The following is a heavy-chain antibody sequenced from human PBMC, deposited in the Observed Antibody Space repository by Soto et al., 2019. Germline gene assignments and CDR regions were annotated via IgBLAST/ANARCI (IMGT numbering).Heavy chain of an antibody. CDR3: GRVMRSLLSITALDT. J-gene: IGHJ5*02. D-gene: IGHD3-10*01. V-gene: IGHV1-46*01. CDR1: GYTFTRDQ. CDR2: IDPSGGKT. Sequence: ASVKVSCKASGYTFTRDQIHWVRQAPGQGLEWMGMIDPSGGKTNYAQKFQGRVTMTRDTSTSTVYMALSSLRSEDTAIYFCGRVMRSLLSITALDTCGQGTLVTVYS.